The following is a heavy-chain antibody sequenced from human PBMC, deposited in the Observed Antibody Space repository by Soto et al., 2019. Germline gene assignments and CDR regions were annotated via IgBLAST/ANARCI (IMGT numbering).Heavy chain of an antibody. J-gene: IGHJ4*01. CDR1: GYTFTNYG. D-gene: IGHD1-26*01. Sequence: QVQLVQSGGEVKKPGASVRLPCKTSGYTFTNYGLSWVRQAPGQGLEWIGWVSAYNRNSNYAQKFEDRVTMTTDTSTKTADLELRSLRSDATAVYYCARESQWEPLLYWGDATVLTVSP. V-gene: IGHV1-18*04. CDR3: ARESQWEPLLY. CDR2: VSAYNRNS.